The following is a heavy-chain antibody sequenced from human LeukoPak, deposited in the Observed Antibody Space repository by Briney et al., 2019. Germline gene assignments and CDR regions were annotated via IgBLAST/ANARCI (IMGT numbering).Heavy chain of an antibody. J-gene: IGHJ2*01. CDR2: IKQDGSEK. CDR3: AREFYDSSGYGYWYFDL. CDR1: GFTFSSYW. V-gene: IGHV3-7*01. Sequence: PGGSLRLSCAASGFTFSSYWMSWVRQAPGKGLEWVANIKQDGSEKYYVDSVKGRFTISRDNAKNSLYLQMNSLRAEDTAVYYCAREFYDSSGYGYWYFDLWGRGTLVTVSS. D-gene: IGHD3-22*01.